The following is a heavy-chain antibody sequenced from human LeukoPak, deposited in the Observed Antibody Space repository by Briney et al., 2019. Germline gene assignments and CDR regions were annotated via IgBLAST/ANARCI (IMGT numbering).Heavy chain of an antibody. CDR2: IYHSGST. J-gene: IGHJ3*02. V-gene: IGHV4-30-2*01. CDR1: GGSISSGDYA. D-gene: IGHD6-13*01. CDR3: ARVRVDAFDI. Sequence: PSETLSLTCGVYGGSISSGDYAWGRIRQRGGKGREWIGYIYHSGSTYYLPSLKSRVAISVDRSKNQFSLKLSSVTAADTAVYYCARVRVDAFDIWGQGTMVTVSS.